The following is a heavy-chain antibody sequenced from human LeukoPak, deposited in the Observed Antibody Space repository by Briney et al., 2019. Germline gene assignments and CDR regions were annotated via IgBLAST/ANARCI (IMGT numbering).Heavy chain of an antibody. D-gene: IGHD6-6*01. J-gene: IGHJ4*02. CDR2: IYSGGST. V-gene: IGHV3-66*01. Sequence: GGSLRLSCAASGFIVSSNYMSWVRQAPGKGLEWVSVIYSGGSTYYADSVKGRFILSRDNSKNTLYLQMNSLRAEDTAVYYCAILDPSRGAARRTPWGQGTLVTVSS. CDR1: GFIVSSNY. CDR3: AILDPSRGAARRTP.